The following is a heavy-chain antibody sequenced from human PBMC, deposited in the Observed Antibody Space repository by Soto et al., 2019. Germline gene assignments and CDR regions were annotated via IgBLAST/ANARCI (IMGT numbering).Heavy chain of an antibody. CDR2: IKQDGSEK. Sequence: PGGSLRLSCAASGFTFSSYWMSWVRQAPGKGLEWVANIKQDGSEKYYVDSVKGRFTISRDNAKNSLYLQMNSLRAEDTAVYYCARVARAEWLLYSVDAFDIWGQGTMVTVPS. J-gene: IGHJ3*02. CDR1: GFTFSSYW. D-gene: IGHD3-3*01. CDR3: ARVARAEWLLYSVDAFDI. V-gene: IGHV3-7*05.